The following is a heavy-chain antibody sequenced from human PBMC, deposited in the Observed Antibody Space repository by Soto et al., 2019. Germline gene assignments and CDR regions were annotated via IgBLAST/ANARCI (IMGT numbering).Heavy chain of an antibody. V-gene: IGHV4-34*01. Sequence: PSETLSLTCAVYGGSFSGYYCSWIRQPPGKGLEWIGEINHSGSTNYNPSLKSRVTISVDTSKNQFSLKLSSVTAADTAVYYCAGGIVVVVAATRNWFDPWGQGTLVTVSS. CDR1: GGSFSGYY. CDR3: AGGIVVVVAATRNWFDP. D-gene: IGHD2-15*01. CDR2: INHSGST. J-gene: IGHJ5*02.